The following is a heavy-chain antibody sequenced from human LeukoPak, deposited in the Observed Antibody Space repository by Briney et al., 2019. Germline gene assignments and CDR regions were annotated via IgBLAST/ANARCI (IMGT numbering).Heavy chain of an antibody. CDR3: ARVKRGREEQGDN. J-gene: IGHJ4*02. Sequence: PSETLSLTCTVSGGSISSYYWSWIRQPPGKGLEWIACISYSGSTKYNPSLKGRVTISVDTSKNQLSLKLSSVTAADTAVYYCARVKRGREEQGDNWGQGTLVTVSS. CDR1: GGSISSYY. CDR2: ISYSGST. D-gene: IGHD1/OR15-1a*01. V-gene: IGHV4-59*01.